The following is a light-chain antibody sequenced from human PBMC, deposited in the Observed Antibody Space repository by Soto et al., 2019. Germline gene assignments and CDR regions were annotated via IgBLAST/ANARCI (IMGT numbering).Light chain of an antibody. J-gene: IGKJ1*01. CDR3: QQYDNYSA. V-gene: IGKV1-5*01. CDR1: QVINTY. CDR2: DAS. Sequence: DIQMTQSPSTLSASVGARVTITCRASQVINTYLAWYQQKAGKAPQLLIYDASSLESGVPSRFSGSGSGTEFTLTISSLQPDDFATYYCQQYDNYSAFGQGTKVDIK.